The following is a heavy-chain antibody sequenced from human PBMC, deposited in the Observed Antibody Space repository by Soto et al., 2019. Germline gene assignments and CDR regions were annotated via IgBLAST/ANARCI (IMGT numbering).Heavy chain of an antibody. CDR1: GGSISGYY. CDR3: ARDLWGYCGTDCYPXDV. J-gene: IGHJ6*02. D-gene: IGHD2-21*02. V-gene: IGHV4-59*01. CDR2: MYNTGST. Sequence: SETLSLTCTVSGGSISGYYWSWIRQPPGKGLEWIGYMYNTGSTVYNPSFKSRVTISVDTSKNQFSLKLNSVTAADTAVYYCARDLWGYCGTDCYPXDVWGQGTTVTVS.